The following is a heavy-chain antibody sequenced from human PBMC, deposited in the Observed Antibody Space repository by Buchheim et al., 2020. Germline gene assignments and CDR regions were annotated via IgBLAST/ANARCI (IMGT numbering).Heavy chain of an antibody. CDR2: ISGSGGST. D-gene: IGHD2-2*02. V-gene: IGHV3-23*01. Sequence: EVQLLESGGGLVQPGGSLRLSCAASGFTFSSYAMSWVRQAPGKGLEWVSAISGSGGSTYYADSVKGRFTISRDNSKNTLYLQMNSLRAEDTAVYYCAKDKPCSSTSCYIFSEEVEGGAEYFQHWGQGTL. CDR3: AKDKPCSSTSCYIFSEEVEGGAEYFQH. CDR1: GFTFSSYA. J-gene: IGHJ1*01.